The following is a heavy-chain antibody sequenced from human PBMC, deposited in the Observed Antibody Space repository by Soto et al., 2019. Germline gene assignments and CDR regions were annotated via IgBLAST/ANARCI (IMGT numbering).Heavy chain of an antibody. D-gene: IGHD5-18*01. CDR1: GFSFSSHG. J-gene: IGHJ4*02. Sequence: HPGGSLRLSCAASGFSFSSHGMHWVRQAPGKGLEWVAVIWYDGGNKYYADSGKGRFTISRDNSKNTLYLQMNSLRAEDTAVYYCARGNGHSNGRIDYWGQGTLVTVSS. CDR2: IWYDGGNK. CDR3: ARGNGHSNGRIDY. V-gene: IGHV3-33*01.